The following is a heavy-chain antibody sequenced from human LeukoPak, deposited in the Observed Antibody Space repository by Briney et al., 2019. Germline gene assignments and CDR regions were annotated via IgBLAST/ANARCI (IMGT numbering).Heavy chain of an antibody. V-gene: IGHV1-69*05. CDR2: IIPIFGTA. CDR3: ARDNSSNYGYMDV. D-gene: IGHD4-11*01. CDR1: GGTFSSYA. J-gene: IGHJ6*03. Sequence: ASVKVFCKASGGTFSSYAISWVRQAPGQGLEWMGGIIPIFGTANYAQKFQGRVTITTDESTSTAYMELSSLRSEDTAVYYCARDNSSNYGYMDVWGKGTTVTVSS.